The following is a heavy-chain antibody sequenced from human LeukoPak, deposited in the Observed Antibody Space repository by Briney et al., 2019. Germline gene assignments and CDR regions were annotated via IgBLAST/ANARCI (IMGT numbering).Heavy chain of an antibody. D-gene: IGHD3-22*01. Sequence: GGSLRLSCAASGFTFSSYGMHWVRQAPGKGLEWVAFIRYDGSNKYYADSVKGRFTISRGNSKNTLYLQMNSLRAEDTAVYYCAKGYDSSGYYDYYYYMDVWGKGTTVTVSS. CDR3: AKGYDSSGYYDYYYYMDV. J-gene: IGHJ6*03. V-gene: IGHV3-30*02. CDR2: IRYDGSNK. CDR1: GFTFSSYG.